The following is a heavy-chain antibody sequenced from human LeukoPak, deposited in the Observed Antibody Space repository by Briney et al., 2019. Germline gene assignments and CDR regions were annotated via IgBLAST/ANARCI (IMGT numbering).Heavy chain of an antibody. D-gene: IGHD2-2*01. CDR3: ARNRGYCSSTSCPTGDY. CDR1: GGSISSSSYY. V-gene: IGHV4-39*01. Sequence: SETLSLTCTVSGGSISSSSYYWGWIRQPPGKGLEWIGSIYYSGSTYYNPSLKSRVTISVDTSKNQFSLKLSSVTAADTAVYYCARNRGYCSSTSCPTGDYWGQGTLVTVSS. J-gene: IGHJ4*02. CDR2: IYYSGST.